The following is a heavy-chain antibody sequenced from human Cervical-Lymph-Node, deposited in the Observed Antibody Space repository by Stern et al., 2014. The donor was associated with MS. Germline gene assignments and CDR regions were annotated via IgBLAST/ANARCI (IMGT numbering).Heavy chain of an antibody. CDR3: TKGDSSGAMYYFDH. CDR1: GFKFDDYA. D-gene: IGHD3-22*01. Sequence: EVQLVESGGGLVQPGRSLRLSCGASGFKFDDYAMHWVRQAPGKCLEWVAGIRWNGEKITYADSVKGRFTISRDNAKNSLFLHMKDLRPEDTALYYCTKGDSSGAMYYFDHWGQGNLVTVSS. V-gene: IGHV3-9*01. CDR2: IRWNGEKI. J-gene: IGHJ4*02.